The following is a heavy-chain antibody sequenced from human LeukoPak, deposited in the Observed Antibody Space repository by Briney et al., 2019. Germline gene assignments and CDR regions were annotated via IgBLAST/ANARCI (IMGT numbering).Heavy chain of an antibody. Sequence: ASVKVSCKASGGTFSTYAISWVRQAPGQGLEWMGGVIPIFGTTNYAQKFQGRVTITADESTSTAYMEMSSLRSEDTAVYYCARDHKVWGQGTTVTVSS. CDR3: ARDHKV. J-gene: IGHJ6*02. CDR1: GGTFSTYA. CDR2: VIPIFGTT. V-gene: IGHV1-69*01.